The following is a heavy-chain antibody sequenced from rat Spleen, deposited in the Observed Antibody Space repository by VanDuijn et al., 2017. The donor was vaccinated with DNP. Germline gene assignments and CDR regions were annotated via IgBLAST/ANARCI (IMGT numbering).Heavy chain of an antibody. CDR3: ARSNYGGSLGYFDF. Sequence: EVQLQESGPGLVKPSQSLSLTCSVTGYSITSNYWGWIRKFPGNKMEWMGYISYSGSTSYNPSLKSRISITRDTSKNQFFLQLNSVTTEDTATYYCARSNYGGSLGYFDFWGPGTMVTVSS. D-gene: IGHD1-11*01. CDR2: ISYSGST. V-gene: IGHV3-1*01. J-gene: IGHJ1*01. CDR1: GYSITSNY.